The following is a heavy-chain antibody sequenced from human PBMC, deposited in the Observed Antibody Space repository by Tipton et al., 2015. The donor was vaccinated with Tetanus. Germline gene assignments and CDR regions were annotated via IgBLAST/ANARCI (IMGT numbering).Heavy chain of an antibody. D-gene: IGHD5-12*01. CDR2: IRSRGDTI. Sequence: SLRLSCAASGFIFSDYYMSWIRQAPGKGLEWVSYIRSRGDTIYHADSVKGRFTISRDNAKNLVFLQMNGLRAEDTAVYYCARATGGYRGYDYVDFWGQGTLVAVSS. J-gene: IGHJ4*02. CDR3: ARATGGYRGYDYVDF. V-gene: IGHV3-11*01. CDR1: GFIFSDYY.